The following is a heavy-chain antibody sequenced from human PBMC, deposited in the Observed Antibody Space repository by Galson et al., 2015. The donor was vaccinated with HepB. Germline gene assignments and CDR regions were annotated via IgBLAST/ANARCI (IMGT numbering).Heavy chain of an antibody. J-gene: IGHJ6*02. Sequence: LRLSCAASGFTFSSYWMHWVRQAPGEGLVWVSRINSDGRNTVYADSVKGRFTISRENAKNTLYLQMNSLRGEDTAVYHCASGSDSAHSWGPMGVWGQGTTVTVSS. D-gene: IGHD3-10*01. CDR1: GFTFSSYW. CDR3: ASGSDSAHSWGPMGV. V-gene: IGHV3-74*01. CDR2: INSDGRNT.